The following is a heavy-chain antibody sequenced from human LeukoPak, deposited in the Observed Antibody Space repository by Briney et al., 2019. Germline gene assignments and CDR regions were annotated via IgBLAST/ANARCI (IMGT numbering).Heavy chain of an antibody. J-gene: IGHJ3*02. CDR1: GGSISSGGYY. V-gene: IGHV4-31*03. CDR3: ARDFNGHTYYYDSSDAFDI. D-gene: IGHD3-22*01. CDR2: IYYSGST. Sequence: SQTLSLTCTVSGGSISSGGYYWSWIRQHPGKGLEWIGYIYYSGSTYYNPSLKSRVTISVDTSKNQFSLKLSSVTAADTAVYYCARDFNGHTYYYDSSDAFDIWGQGTMVTVSS.